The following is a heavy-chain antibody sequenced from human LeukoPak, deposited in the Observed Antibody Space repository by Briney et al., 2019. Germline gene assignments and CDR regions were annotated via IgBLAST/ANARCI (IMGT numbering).Heavy chain of an antibody. CDR1: GGSISSSSSY. D-gene: IGHD3-22*01. V-gene: IGHV4-39*01. Sequence: SETLSLTCTVSGGSISSSSSYWGWIRQPPGKGLEGIGSIYYSGSTYYNPALKSRVTISVATSKNQFSLKLSSVTTADTAVYYCARRRYYYDSSGTIPFDYWGQGTLVTVSS. J-gene: IGHJ4*02. CDR3: ARRRYYYDSSGTIPFDY. CDR2: IYYSGST.